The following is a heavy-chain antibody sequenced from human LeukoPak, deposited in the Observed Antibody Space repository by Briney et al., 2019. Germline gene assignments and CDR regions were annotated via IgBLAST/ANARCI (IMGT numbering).Heavy chain of an antibody. CDR2: INTNTGNP. J-gene: IGHJ4*02. CDR3: ARDIILDTYAFDY. D-gene: IGHD2-21*01. Sequence: ASVKVSCKASGYTFTSYAMNWVRQAPGQGLEWMGWINTNTGNPTYAPGFTGRFVSSLDTSVSTAYLQINNLKPEDTAVYYCARDIILDTYAFDYWGQGTLVTVSS. V-gene: IGHV7-4-1*02. CDR1: GYTFTSYA.